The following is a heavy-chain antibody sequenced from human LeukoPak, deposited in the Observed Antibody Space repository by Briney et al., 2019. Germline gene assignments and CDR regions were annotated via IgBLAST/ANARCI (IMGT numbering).Heavy chain of an antibody. CDR1: GGSISSYY. D-gene: IGHD2-15*01. CDR3: ARDRYCSGGSCYLDAFDI. V-gene: IGHV4-59*01. J-gene: IGHJ3*02. Sequence: TASETLSLTCTVSGGSISSYYWSWIRQPPGKGLEWIGYIYYSGSTNYNPSLKSRVTISVDTSKNQFSLKLSSVTAADTAVYYCARDRYCSGGSCYLDAFDIWGQGTMVTVSS. CDR2: IYYSGST.